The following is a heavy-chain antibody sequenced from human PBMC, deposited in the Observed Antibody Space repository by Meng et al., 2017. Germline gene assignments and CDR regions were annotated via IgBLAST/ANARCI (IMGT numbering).Heavy chain of an antibody. D-gene: IGHD4-17*01. V-gene: IGHV3-23*01. CDR1: GFTFSSYA. CDR2: ISGSGGST. J-gene: IGHJ3*02. CDR3: AKMHDYGVLDAFGI. Sequence: GEFLKIFCAASGFTFSSYAMSWVRQAPGKGLEWVSAISGSGGSTYYANSVKGRFTISRDNSKNTLYMQMNSLRAEDTAVYYYAKMHDYGVLDAFGIWGQGTMVTVSS.